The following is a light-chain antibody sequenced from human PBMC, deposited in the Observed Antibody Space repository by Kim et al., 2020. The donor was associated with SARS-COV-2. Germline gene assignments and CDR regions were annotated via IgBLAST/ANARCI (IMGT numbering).Light chain of an antibody. CDR2: YDT. CDR1: NIGSKS. CDR3: QVWDSSSAHYV. J-gene: IGLJ1*01. Sequence: SYELTQPPSVSVAPGKTASITCGGNNIGSKSVHWYQQEPGQAPVLVIYYDTDRPSGIPERFSGSNSGNTATLTITRVEAGDEADYYCQVWDSSSAHYVFG. V-gene: IGLV3-21*04.